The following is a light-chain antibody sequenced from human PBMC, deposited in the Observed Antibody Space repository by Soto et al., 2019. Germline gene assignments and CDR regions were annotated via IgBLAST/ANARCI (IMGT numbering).Light chain of an antibody. CDR2: GAS. CDR1: QSVSSSS. J-gene: IGKJ5*01. CDR3: QQRSNWPPEIT. V-gene: IGKV3D-20*02. Sequence: EIVLTQSPGTLSLSPGERATLSCRASQSVSSSSLAWYQQKPGQAPRLLIYGASNRATGVPARFSGSGSGTDFTLTVSSLEPEDFALYYCQQRSNWPPEITFGQGTRLEIK.